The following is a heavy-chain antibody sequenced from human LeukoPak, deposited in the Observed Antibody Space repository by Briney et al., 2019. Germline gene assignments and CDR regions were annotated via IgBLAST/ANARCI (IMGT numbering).Heavy chain of an antibody. V-gene: IGHV4-59*01. Sequence: SETLSLTCSVSAGSISSYYWSWIRQPPGKGLEWIGYIYYTGSSNYNPSLKSRVTMSVDTSKNQFSLRLNSVAAADTAVYYCARMYSGTSYYFDFWGQGTLVTVSS. CDR2: IYYTGSS. D-gene: IGHD1-26*01. J-gene: IGHJ4*02. CDR3: ARMYSGTSYYFDF. CDR1: AGSISSYY.